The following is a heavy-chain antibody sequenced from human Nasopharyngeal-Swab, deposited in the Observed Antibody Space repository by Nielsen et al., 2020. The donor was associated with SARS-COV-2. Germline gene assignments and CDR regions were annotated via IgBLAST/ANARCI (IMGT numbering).Heavy chain of an antibody. Sequence: WVRQAPGQGLEWMGWISVYNADTNYAQKLQDRVSMTTDTSTSTAYMELRSLRSDDTAMYYCAREGAMVRSYGMDVWGQGTTVTVSS. V-gene: IGHV1-18*01. CDR3: AREGAMVRSYGMDV. CDR2: ISVYNADT. J-gene: IGHJ6*02. D-gene: IGHD3-10*01.